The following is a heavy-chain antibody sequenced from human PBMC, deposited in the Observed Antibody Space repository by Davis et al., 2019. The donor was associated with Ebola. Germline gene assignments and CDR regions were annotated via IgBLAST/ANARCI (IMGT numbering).Heavy chain of an antibody. CDR2: IIPIFGTA. D-gene: IGHD2-21*01. CDR1: GGTFSSYA. Sequence: SVKVSCKASGGTFSSYAISWVRQAPGQGLEWMGGIIPIFGTANYAQKFQGRVTITADESTSTAYMELSSLRSEDTAVYYCAREGDVVVINDAFDIWGQGTMVTVSS. CDR3: AREGDVVVINDAFDI. J-gene: IGHJ3*02. V-gene: IGHV1-69*13.